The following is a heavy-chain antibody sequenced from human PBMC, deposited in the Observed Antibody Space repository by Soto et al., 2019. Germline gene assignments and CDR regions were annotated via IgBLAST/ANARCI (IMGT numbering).Heavy chain of an antibody. CDR3: AKVTISSPCYMDV. J-gene: IGHJ6*03. Sequence: EVQVLESGGGSVQPGGSLRLSCAASGFTFSNFAMSWVRHAPGKGLEWVSEITGSTGTTYYADSVKGRFIISRDNSKNTVHLQMNSLRAEDTAVYYCAKVTISSPCYMDVLGKGTTVTVSS. CDR1: GFTFSNFA. CDR2: ITGSTGTT. V-gene: IGHV3-23*01. D-gene: IGHD5-18*01.